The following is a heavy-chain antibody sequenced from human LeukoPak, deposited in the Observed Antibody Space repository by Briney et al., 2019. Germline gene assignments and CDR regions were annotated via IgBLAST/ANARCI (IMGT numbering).Heavy chain of an antibody. CDR1: GASIISPYW. J-gene: IGHJ4*02. Sequence: SGTLSLTCAVSGASIISPYWLTWVRQPPGKGLELVGEIYHDGNTNYNPSLKSRLSVSLDKSRNQFSLKLSFVTAADTAVYYCVRTPRDWGQGILVTVSS. D-gene: IGHD2-21*01. CDR3: VRTPRD. V-gene: IGHV4-4*02. CDR2: IYHDGNT.